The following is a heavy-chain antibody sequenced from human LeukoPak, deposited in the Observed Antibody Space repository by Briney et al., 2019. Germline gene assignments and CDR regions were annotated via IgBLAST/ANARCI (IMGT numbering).Heavy chain of an antibody. CDR1: GYIFTHFY. CDR2: ISPTNGAT. V-gene: IGHV1-2*02. J-gene: IGHJ4*02. Sequence: ASVKVSCKTSGYIFTHFYLHWVRQAPGQGLEWMGWISPTNGATSYARRFQGRVNMARDTSTSTSYMELSSLGSDDTAVYYCARSLSVTRGLITTMLGYWGQGTLVTVSS. CDR3: ARSLSVTRGLITTMLGY. D-gene: IGHD3-10*01.